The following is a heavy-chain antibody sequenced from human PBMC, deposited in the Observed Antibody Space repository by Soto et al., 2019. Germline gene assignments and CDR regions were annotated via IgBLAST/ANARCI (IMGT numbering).Heavy chain of an antibody. CDR3: ASPNGGGATRTFDY. J-gene: IGHJ4*02. Sequence: GGSLRLSCTASGFTFSTYSMNWVRQAPGKGLEWVSYISGSSSTINYADSVQGRFTISRDNAKNSLYLQMNSLRAEDTAVYYCASPNGGGATRTFDYWGQGTLVTVSS. V-gene: IGHV3-48*01. CDR1: GFTFSTYS. CDR2: ISGSSSTI. D-gene: IGHD1-26*01.